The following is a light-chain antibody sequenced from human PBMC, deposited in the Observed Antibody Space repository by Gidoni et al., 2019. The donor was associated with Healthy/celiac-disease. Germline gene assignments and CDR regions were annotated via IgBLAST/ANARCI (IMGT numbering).Light chain of an antibody. J-gene: IGKJ1*01. CDR1: QGNSHY. CDR2: AAS. CDR3: QKYNSALTCT. V-gene: IGKV1-27*01. Sequence: DTQMTQSPSSLSASVGDRVTITCRPSQGNSHYLDWYQQTPGQVPKLLIYAASTLHSGVPPRSSGSGSGIDFTLTISMLQPEDVATYYGQKYNSALTCTFGQGTKVEIK.